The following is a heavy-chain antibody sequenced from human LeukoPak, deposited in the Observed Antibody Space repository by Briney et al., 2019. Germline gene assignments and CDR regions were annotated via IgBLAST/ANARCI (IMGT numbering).Heavy chain of an antibody. V-gene: IGHV1-58*01. Sequence: ASVKVSCKTSGFTFSTSAVQWVRQARGQRLEWIGWIIVGSGATNYAQSLQGRFTITRDMSTNTAYMELSSLGSEDSAVYYCAAELYGVYTDCCTFHMWGQGTMVTVSS. CDR3: AAELYGVYTDCCTFHM. J-gene: IGHJ3*02. CDR2: IIVGSGAT. D-gene: IGHD4-17*01. CDR1: GFTFSTSA.